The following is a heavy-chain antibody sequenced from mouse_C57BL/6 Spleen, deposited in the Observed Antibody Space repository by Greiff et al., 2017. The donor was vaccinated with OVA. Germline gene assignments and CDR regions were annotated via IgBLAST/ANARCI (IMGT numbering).Heavy chain of an antibody. CDR3: ERQTYYGSSYDFDY. CDR1: GYTFTDYY. J-gene: IGHJ2*01. V-gene: IGHV1-75*01. Sequence: QVQLQQSGPELVKPGASVKISCKASGYTFTDYYINWVKQRPGQGLEWIGWIFPGSGSTYYNEKFKGKATLTVDKSSSTAYMLLSSLTSEDSAVYFCERQTYYGSSYDFDYWGQGTTLTVSS. CDR2: IFPGSGST. D-gene: IGHD1-1*01.